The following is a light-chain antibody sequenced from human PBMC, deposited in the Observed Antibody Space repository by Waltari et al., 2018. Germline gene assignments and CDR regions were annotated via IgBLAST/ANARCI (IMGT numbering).Light chain of an antibody. Sequence: SYVVTQSPSVSVAPGETARITCGGDNIGRKSVHLYQQMPGQAPVLVISYDSDRPSGIPERFSGSNSGNTATLTISWVEAEDEADYYCLVWHSTIDHQGVFGGGTKLTVL. V-gene: IGLV3-21*04. J-gene: IGLJ2*01. CDR1: NIGRKS. CDR2: YDS. CDR3: LVWHSTIDHQGV.